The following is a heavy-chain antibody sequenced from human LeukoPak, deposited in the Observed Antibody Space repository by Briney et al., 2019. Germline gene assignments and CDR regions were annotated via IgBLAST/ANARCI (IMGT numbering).Heavy chain of an antibody. D-gene: IGHD4-11*01. V-gene: IGHV3-33*06. Sequence: GGSLRLSCATSGFTFSHYAMHWVRQAPGKGLEWVAVIWNDGSDKYYGDSVKGRFTISRDNSKKSVYLQLSSLRVEDTAVYYCAKDAERGFDFSNSLQSWGQGTLVTVSS. CDR1: GFTFSHYA. CDR2: IWNDGSDK. CDR3: AKDAERGFDFSNSLQS. J-gene: IGHJ4*02.